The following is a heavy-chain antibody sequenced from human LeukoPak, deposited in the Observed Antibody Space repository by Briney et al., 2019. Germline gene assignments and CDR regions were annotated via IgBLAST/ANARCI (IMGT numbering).Heavy chain of an antibody. CDR1: GFTFSSYA. Sequence: GGSLRLSCAASGFTFSSYAMSWVRQAPGKGLEWVSAISGSGGSTYYADSVKGRFTISRDDSKNTLYLQMNSLRAEDAAVYYCATHDPSYDSSGYYYNYWGQGTLVTVSS. V-gene: IGHV3-23*01. CDR3: ATHDPSYDSSGYYYNY. CDR2: ISGSGGST. D-gene: IGHD3-22*01. J-gene: IGHJ4*02.